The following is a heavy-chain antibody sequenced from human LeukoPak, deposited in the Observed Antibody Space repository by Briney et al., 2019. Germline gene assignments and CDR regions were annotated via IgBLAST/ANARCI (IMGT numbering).Heavy chain of an antibody. J-gene: IGHJ5*02. CDR2: IYSDGST. CDR3: ARGKSWPPPGFDP. D-gene: IGHD6-13*01. Sequence: GGSLRLSCAASGSTVSNNYMSWVRQAPGKGLEWVSVIYSDGSTYFADSVKGRFTISRDNPKNTLYLQMNSLRAEDTAVYYCARGKSWPPPGFDPWGQGTLVTVSS. V-gene: IGHV3-53*01. CDR1: GSTVSNNY.